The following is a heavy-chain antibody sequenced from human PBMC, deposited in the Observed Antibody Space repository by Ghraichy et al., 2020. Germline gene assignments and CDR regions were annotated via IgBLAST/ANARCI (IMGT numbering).Heavy chain of an antibody. Sequence: SQTLSLTCTVSGGSVSSGGSYWSWIRQPPGRRLEWIGFISYSGTTNYDPFLKSRVTISVDTSKNQLSLKLNSVTAADTADYFCAKETLLPGSRYYYYVMDVWGQGTTVTVSS. D-gene: IGHD2/OR15-2a*01. J-gene: IGHJ6*02. V-gene: IGHV4-61*08. CDR2: ISYSGTT. CDR3: AKETLLPGSRYYYYVMDV. CDR1: GGSVSSGGSY.